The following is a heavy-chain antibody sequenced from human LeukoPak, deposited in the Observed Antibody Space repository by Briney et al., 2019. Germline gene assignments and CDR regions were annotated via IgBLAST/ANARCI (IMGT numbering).Heavy chain of an antibody. D-gene: IGHD6-6*01. Sequence: ASVKVSCKTSGYLFISYGIKWVRQAPGQGLEWMGWSSAYNGNTNYAQKLQGRVTMTTDTSTSTAYMGLRSLRSDDTAVYYCARRTYSRSSSIFDNWGQGTLVTVSS. CDR1: GYLFISYG. V-gene: IGHV1-18*01. CDR3: ARRTYSRSSSIFDN. J-gene: IGHJ4*02. CDR2: SSAYNGNT.